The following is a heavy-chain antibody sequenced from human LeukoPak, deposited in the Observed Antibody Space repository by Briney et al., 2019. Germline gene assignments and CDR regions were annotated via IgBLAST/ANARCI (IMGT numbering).Heavy chain of an antibody. CDR2: IYYSGST. J-gene: IGHJ1*01. V-gene: IGHV4-30-4*08. CDR3: ARETRCSSTSCYRAEYFQH. Sequence: SETLSLTCTVSGGSIGSGDYYWSWLRQPPGKGLEWIGYIYYSGSTYYNPSLKSRVTISVDTSKNQFSLKLSSVTAADTAVYYCARETRCSSTSCYRAEYFQHWGQGTLVTVSS. CDR1: GGSIGSGDYY. D-gene: IGHD2-2*01.